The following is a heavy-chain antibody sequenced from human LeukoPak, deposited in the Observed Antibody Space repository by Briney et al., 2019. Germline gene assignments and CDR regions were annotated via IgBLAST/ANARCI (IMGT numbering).Heavy chain of an antibody. CDR1: GFTFSSYA. D-gene: IGHD3-22*01. V-gene: IGHV3-74*01. Sequence: GGSLRLSCAASGFTFSSYAMSWVRQAPEKGLEWVSRINSDGSSTSYADSVKGRFTISRDNAKNTLYLQMNSLRAEDTAVYYCARGGYYRYDAFDIWGQGTMVTVSS. J-gene: IGHJ3*02. CDR2: INSDGSST. CDR3: ARGGYYRYDAFDI.